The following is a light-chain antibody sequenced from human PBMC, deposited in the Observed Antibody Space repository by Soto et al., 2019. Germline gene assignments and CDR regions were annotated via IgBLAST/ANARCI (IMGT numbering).Light chain of an antibody. CDR1: QSVSTN. CDR2: GAS. Sequence: PGERATLSCRASQSVSTNLAWYQQKPGQAPRLLIYGASTRATGIPARFSGSGSGTEFTLTISSLQSEDFAVYHCQQYNNWPYTFGRGTKLEIK. J-gene: IGKJ2*01. CDR3: QQYNNWPYT. V-gene: IGKV3-15*01.